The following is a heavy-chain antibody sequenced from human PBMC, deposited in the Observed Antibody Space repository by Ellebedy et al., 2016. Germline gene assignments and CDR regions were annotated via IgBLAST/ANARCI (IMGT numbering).Heavy chain of an antibody. J-gene: IGHJ4*02. D-gene: IGHD3-22*01. CDR3: ARHGLFDSSGYYSVRGGW. CDR2: VFHTGST. Sequence: SETLSLTCTVSDSSIFTRYDWACIRQSPGKGLEWLGSVFHTGSTYHNPSLKRRVTMSVDTSKNQFSLNLSSVTAADTAVYYCARHGLFDSSGYYSVRGGWWGQGTLVTVSS. CDR1: DSSIFTRYD. V-gene: IGHV4-38-2*02.